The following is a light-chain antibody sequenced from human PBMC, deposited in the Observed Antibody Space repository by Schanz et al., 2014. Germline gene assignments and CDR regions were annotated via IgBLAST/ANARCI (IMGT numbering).Light chain of an antibody. CDR1: QSVSSSY. Sequence: EIVLTQSPGTLSLSPGERATLSCRASQSVSSSYLAWYQQKPGQAPRLLFYAGATRATGIPERFSGSGSGTDFTLTISRLEPEDFAVYYCQQRSNWHLTFGGGTKVEIK. J-gene: IGKJ4*01. CDR3: QQRSNWHLT. CDR2: AGA. V-gene: IGKV3D-20*02.